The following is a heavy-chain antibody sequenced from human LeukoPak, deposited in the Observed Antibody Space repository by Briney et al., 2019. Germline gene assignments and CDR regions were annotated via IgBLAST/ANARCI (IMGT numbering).Heavy chain of an antibody. CDR3: YYYDSSGYSPFDY. CDR1: GFTSSNAW. Sequence: GGSLRLSCAASGFTSSNAWMSWVRQAPGKGLEWVGRIKSKTDGGTTDYAAPVKGRFTISRDDSKNTLYLQMNSLKTEDTAVYYCYYYDSSGYSPFDYWGQGTLVTVSS. V-gene: IGHV3-15*01. J-gene: IGHJ4*02. CDR2: IKSKTDGGTT. D-gene: IGHD3-22*01.